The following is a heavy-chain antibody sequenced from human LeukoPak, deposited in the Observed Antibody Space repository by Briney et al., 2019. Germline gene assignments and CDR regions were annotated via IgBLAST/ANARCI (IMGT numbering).Heavy chain of an antibody. V-gene: IGHV3-11*04. CDR2: ISLRSNNI. J-gene: IGHJ4*02. CDR1: GFTFGDFH. D-gene: IGHD3-10*01. Sequence: PGGSLRLSCAASGFTFGDFHMSWIRQAPGKGLEWISYISLRSNNIYYADSVKGRFTISRVNSKNSLYLQMNSLRAEDTAVYYCAREWADEGFGDIGGYWGQGTLVTVST. CDR3: AREWADEGFGDIGGY.